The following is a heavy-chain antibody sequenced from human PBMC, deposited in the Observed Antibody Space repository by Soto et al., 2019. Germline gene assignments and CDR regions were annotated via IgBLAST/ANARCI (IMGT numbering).Heavy chain of an antibody. Sequence: QLQLQESGPGLVKPSETLSLTCTVSGGSISSSSYYWGWIRQPPGKGLEWIGSIYYSGSTYYNPSLKSRVTISVDTSKNQFSLKLSSVTAADTAVYYCASQLDGIAVAGTWGQGTLVTVSS. CDR2: IYYSGST. CDR3: ASQLDGIAVAGT. D-gene: IGHD6-19*01. CDR1: GGSISSSSYY. V-gene: IGHV4-39*01. J-gene: IGHJ5*02.